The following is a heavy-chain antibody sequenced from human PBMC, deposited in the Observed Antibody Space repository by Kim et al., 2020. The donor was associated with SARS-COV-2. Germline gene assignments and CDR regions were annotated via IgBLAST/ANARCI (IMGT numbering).Heavy chain of an antibody. Sequence: YNPSLKSRFTISVDTSKNQFSLKLSSVTGADTAIYYCAGGGSGWFRGFDYWGQGTLVTVSS. D-gene: IGHD6-19*01. CDR3: AGGGSGWFRGFDY. J-gene: IGHJ4*02. V-gene: IGHV4-59*09.